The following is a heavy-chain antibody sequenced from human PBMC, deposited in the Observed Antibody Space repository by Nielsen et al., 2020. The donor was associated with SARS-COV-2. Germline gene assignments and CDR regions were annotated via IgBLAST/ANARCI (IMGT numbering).Heavy chain of an antibody. J-gene: IGHJ4*02. V-gene: IGHV3-21*01. CDR1: GFTFSSYA. CDR2: ISSSSSYI. Sequence: GGSLRLSCAASGFTFSSYAMSWVRQAPGKGLEWVSSISSSSSYIYYADSVKGRFTISRDNAKNSLYLQMNSLRAEDTAVYYCARDGRFGEDYFDYWGQGTLVTVSS. CDR3: ARDGRFGEDYFDY. D-gene: IGHD3-10*01.